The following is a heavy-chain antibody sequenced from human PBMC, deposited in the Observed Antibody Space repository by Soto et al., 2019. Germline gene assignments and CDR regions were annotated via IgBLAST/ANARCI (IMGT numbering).Heavy chain of an antibody. D-gene: IGHD1-1*01. Sequence: SETLSLTCTVSGGSVGSSNYSWSWIRQPPGKGLEWLGYIYYSGSASYNPSLKSRITVSVDTSKNQFSLKLSSVTAEDTAVYYCARERTGVPTFFDYWGQGTLVTVSS. CDR1: GGSVGSSNYS. CDR2: IYYSGSA. V-gene: IGHV4-61*01. J-gene: IGHJ4*02. CDR3: ARERTGVPTFFDY.